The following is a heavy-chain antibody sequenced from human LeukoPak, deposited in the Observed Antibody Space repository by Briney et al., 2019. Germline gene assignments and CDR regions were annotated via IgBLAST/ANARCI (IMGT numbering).Heavy chain of an antibody. CDR2: ISYDGSDK. Sequence: GGSLRLSCAASGFTFSNDGMHWVRQAPGRGLEWVALISYDGSDKHYTDSVKGRFTVSRDNSKNTLYLQMNSLSRDDTAVYYCVGVGGYDSSGFLDYWGQGTLVTVSS. V-gene: IGHV3-30*03. J-gene: IGHJ4*02. CDR3: VGVGGYDSSGFLDY. D-gene: IGHD3-22*01. CDR1: GFTFSNDG.